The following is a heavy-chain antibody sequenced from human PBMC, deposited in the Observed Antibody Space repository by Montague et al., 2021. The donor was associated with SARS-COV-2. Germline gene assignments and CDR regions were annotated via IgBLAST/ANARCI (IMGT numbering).Heavy chain of an antibody. D-gene: IGHD6-6*01. Sequence: NSGILGYADSVKGRFTISRDNAKNSLYLQMNSLRAEDTALYYCAKSDSSSPYFDYWGQVTLVTVSS. CDR3: AKSDSSSPYFDY. J-gene: IGHJ4*02. V-gene: IGHV3-9*01. CDR2: NSGIL.